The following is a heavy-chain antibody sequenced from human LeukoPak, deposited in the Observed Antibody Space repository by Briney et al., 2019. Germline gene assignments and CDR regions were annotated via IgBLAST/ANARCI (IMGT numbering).Heavy chain of an antibody. V-gene: IGHV4-39*01. J-gene: IGHJ4*02. CDR2: IYYSGST. CDR3: ARHRVVATIDNFDY. CDR1: GGSISSKSYY. Sequence: SETLSLTCTVSGGSISSKSYYWGWTRQPPGKGLEWIVSIYYSGSTYHNPSLKSRVTISVDTSKNQFSLKLSSVTAADTAVYYCARHRVVATIDNFDYWGQGTLVTVSS. D-gene: IGHD5-12*01.